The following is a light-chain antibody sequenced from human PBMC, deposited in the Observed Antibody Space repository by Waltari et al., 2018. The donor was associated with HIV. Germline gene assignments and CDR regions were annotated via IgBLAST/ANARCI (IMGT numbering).Light chain of an antibody. CDR3: CSYAGSESSEV. V-gene: IGLV2-23*02. CDR1: SSTTGANNY. J-gene: IGLJ2*01. CDR2: DVT. Sequence: SALTQPAPVSGSPGQSITLSSTGTSSTTGANNYVFWYQQHPGKAPKLIIYDVTKRPSGVSNRFSGSKSGNTASLTISGLQAEDEADYHCCSYAGSESSEVFGGGTKLTVL.